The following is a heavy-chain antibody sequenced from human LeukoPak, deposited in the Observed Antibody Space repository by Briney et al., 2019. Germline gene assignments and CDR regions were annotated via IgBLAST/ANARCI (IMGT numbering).Heavy chain of an antibody. CDR2: IKEDGNEN. J-gene: IGHJ3*02. D-gene: IGHD6-19*01. Sequence: PGGSLRVSCAASGFSFSSYWMSWVRQVPGKGLEWVANIKEDGNENYYVDSVKGRFTISRDNAKNSLYLQMNSLRVEDTAVYYCVRDQGKALPGTSSAFDIWGQGTMVTVSS. CDR1: GFSFSSYW. V-gene: IGHV3-7*01. CDR3: VRDQGKALPGTSSAFDI.